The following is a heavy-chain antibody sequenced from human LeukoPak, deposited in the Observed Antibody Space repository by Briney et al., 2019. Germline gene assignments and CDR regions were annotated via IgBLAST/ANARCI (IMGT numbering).Heavy chain of an antibody. Sequence: ALVKVSCKASGYTFTSYGISWVRQAPGQGLEWMGWISAYSGNTNYAQKLQGRVTMTTDTSTSTAYMELRSLRSDDTAVYYCARGLEWLTRRHTWFDPWGQGTLVTVSS. J-gene: IGHJ5*02. D-gene: IGHD3-3*01. CDR3: ARGLEWLTRRHTWFDP. CDR2: ISAYSGNT. V-gene: IGHV1-18*01. CDR1: GYTFTSYG.